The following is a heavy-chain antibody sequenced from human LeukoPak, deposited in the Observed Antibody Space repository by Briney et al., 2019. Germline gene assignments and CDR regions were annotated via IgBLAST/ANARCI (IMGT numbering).Heavy chain of an antibody. CDR1: GLTFSTSG. CDR3: ATETNGRHYDY. CDR2: IGPTGSDR. Sequence: GGSLRLSCTASGLTFSTSGFNWVRQAPGKGLEWVASIGPTGSDRYHADSIKGRFTISRDKANNFLYLQMNSLRAEATAVYYCATETNGRHYDYWGQGTLLTVSS. D-gene: IGHD1-14*01. J-gene: IGHJ4*02. V-gene: IGHV3-21*06.